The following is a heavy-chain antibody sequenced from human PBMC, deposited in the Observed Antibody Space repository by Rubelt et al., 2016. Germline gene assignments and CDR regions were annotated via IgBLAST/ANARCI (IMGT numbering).Heavy chain of an antibody. Sequence: MGLEWVSSISSSGSYIYYADSVRGRFTISRDNAKNSLYLQMNSLRAEDTAVYYCARDRPYSSSSGDYYYYGMDVWGQGTTVTVSS. J-gene: IGHJ6*02. CDR3: ARDRPYSSSSGDYYYYGMDV. D-gene: IGHD6-6*01. V-gene: IGHV3-21*04. CDR2: ISSSGSYI.